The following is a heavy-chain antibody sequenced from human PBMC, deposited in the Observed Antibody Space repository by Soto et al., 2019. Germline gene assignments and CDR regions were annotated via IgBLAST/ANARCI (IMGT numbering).Heavy chain of an antibody. D-gene: IGHD2-8*01. Sequence: GGSLRLSCAASGFTFSDYYMSWIRQAPGKGLEWVSYISSSGSTIYYADPVKGRFTISRDNAKNSLYLQMNSLRAEDTAVYYCAGGNIVLMRFDPWGQGTLVTVSS. J-gene: IGHJ5*02. V-gene: IGHV3-11*01. CDR3: AGGNIVLMRFDP. CDR2: ISSSGSTI. CDR1: GFTFSDYY.